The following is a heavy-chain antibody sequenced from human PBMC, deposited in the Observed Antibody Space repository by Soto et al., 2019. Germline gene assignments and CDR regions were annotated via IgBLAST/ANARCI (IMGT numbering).Heavy chain of an antibody. D-gene: IGHD5-12*01. V-gene: IGHV1-2*02. CDR2: INPNSGAS. J-gene: IGHJ5*01. Sequence: GASVKVSCKTSGYTFIDYYVHWIRQAPGQGLEWVGWINPNSGASNYAQNFQGRVTMTRDRSSSTVYMELTGLRSDDTAVYYCARWRDVVATHESGGNGTLVTXS. CDR1: GYTFIDYY. CDR3: ARWRDVVATHES.